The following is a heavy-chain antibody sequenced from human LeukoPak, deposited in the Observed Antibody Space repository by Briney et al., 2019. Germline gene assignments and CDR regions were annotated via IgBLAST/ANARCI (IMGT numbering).Heavy chain of an antibody. CDR2: IYYSGST. CDR1: GGPISSYY. J-gene: IGHJ5*02. D-gene: IGHD4-23*01. Sequence: SETLSLTCTVSGGPISSYYWSWIRQPPGKGLEGIGYIYYSGSTNYNPSLKSRVTILVDTSKNQFSLKLSSVTAADTAVYYCARARVPTVATPNWFDPWGQGTLVTVSS. CDR3: ARARVPTVATPNWFDP. V-gene: IGHV4-59*01.